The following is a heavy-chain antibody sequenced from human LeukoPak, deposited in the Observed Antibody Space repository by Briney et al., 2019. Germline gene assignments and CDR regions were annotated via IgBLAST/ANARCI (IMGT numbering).Heavy chain of an antibody. CDR3: VKDRRITMILGSY. Sequence: GGSLRLSCAASGFTFSSYAMSWVRQAPGKGLEWVSAISGSGGSTYYADSVKGRFTISRDNSKNTLYLQMNSLRAEDTAVYYCVKDRRITMILGSYWGQGTLVTVSS. J-gene: IGHJ4*02. CDR2: ISGSGGST. D-gene: IGHD3-22*01. V-gene: IGHV3-23*01. CDR1: GFTFSSYA.